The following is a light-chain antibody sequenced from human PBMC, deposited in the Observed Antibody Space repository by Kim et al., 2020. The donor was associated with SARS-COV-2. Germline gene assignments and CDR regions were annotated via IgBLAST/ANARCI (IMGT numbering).Light chain of an antibody. V-gene: IGKV3-11*01. Sequence: EIVLTQSPATLSLSPGERATLSCRASQSVSSYLSWYQQNPGQAPRLLIYDASTRATGIPARFSGSGSGTDFTLTSSSLEPEDFAVYYCQQRSNWPPITFGQGTRLEIK. CDR2: DAS. CDR3: QQRSNWPPIT. J-gene: IGKJ5*01. CDR1: QSVSSY.